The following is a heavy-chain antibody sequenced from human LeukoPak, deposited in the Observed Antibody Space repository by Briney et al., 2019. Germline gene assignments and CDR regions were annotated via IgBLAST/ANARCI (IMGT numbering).Heavy chain of an antibody. CDR2: INHSGST. Sequence: SETLSLTCAVYGECFSGYYWSWIRQPPGKGLEWIGEINHSGSTNYNPSLKSRVTISVDTSKNQFSLKLSSVTAADTAVYYCARGTTIFGVVIYYYYGMDVWGQGTTVTVSS. CDR1: GECFSGYY. J-gene: IGHJ6*02. D-gene: IGHD3-3*01. V-gene: IGHV4-34*01. CDR3: ARGTTIFGVVIYYYYGMDV.